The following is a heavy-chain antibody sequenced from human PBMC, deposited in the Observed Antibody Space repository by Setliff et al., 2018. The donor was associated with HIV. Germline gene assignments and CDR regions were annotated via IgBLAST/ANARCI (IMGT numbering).Heavy chain of an antibody. CDR2: VNEDGSKK. Sequence: SGGSLRLSCVPSGFDFSDYWMSWVRQAPGKGLEWVATVNEDGSKKYYGASVKGRFTVSRDNAKKSLYLQMNSLRDEDTAVYFCARGLERTNALFGVLSIWLNTWGQGTLVTVSS. J-gene: IGHJ5*02. CDR3: ARGLERTNALFGVLSIWLNT. D-gene: IGHD3-3*01. V-gene: IGHV3-7*03. CDR1: GFDFSDYW.